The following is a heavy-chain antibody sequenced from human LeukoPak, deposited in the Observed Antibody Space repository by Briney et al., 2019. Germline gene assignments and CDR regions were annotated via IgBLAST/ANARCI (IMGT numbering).Heavy chain of an antibody. J-gene: IGHJ3*02. Sequence: ALVKVSCKASGGTFSSYAISWVRQAPGQGLEWMGGIIPIFGTANYAQKFQGRVTITADESTSTAYMELSSLRSEDTAVYYCVRPGPTLFDIWGQGTMVTVSS. CDR2: IIPIFGTA. CDR3: VRPGPTLFDI. V-gene: IGHV1-69*13. CDR1: GGTFSSYA.